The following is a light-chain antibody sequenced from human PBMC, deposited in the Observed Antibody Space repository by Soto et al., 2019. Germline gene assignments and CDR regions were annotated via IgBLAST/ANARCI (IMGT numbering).Light chain of an antibody. Sequence: EIVMTQSPATLSVSPGERATLSCRASQSVSGNLAWYQQKPGQAPRLLIYGASTRATGIPARFSGSGSGTEFTLTISSLQYEDFAVYYCPQYNNWPRTFGQGTKVEI. J-gene: IGKJ1*01. CDR2: GAS. CDR1: QSVSGN. CDR3: PQYNNWPRT. V-gene: IGKV3-15*01.